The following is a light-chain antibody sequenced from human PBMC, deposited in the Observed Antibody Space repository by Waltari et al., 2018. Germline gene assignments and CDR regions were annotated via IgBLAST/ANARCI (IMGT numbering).Light chain of an antibody. Sequence: EIVLTQSPASLSLSPGDRATLSCRASQSVGRTLAWYQQRPGQAPRLLIYDKSSRATGIPDRFSGSGSGTDFSLTISRLEPEDFAVYYCQKYGTRPATFGQGTKVEVK. CDR1: QSVGRT. V-gene: IGKV3-20*01. CDR2: DKS. J-gene: IGKJ1*01. CDR3: QKYGTRPAT.